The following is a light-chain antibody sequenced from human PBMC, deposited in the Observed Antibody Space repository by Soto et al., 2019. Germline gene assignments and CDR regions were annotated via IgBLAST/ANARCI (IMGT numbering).Light chain of an antibody. CDR2: DVS. Sequence: QSALTQPASVSGSPGQSITISCTGTSSDVGGYNYVSWYQQHPGKAPKLMIYDVSNRPSGVSDRFSGSKSGNTASLTISGLQAEDEADYNCSSYTYSSTLVVFGGGTKLTVL. V-gene: IGLV2-14*01. CDR3: SSYTYSSTLVV. J-gene: IGLJ2*01. CDR1: SSDVGGYNY.